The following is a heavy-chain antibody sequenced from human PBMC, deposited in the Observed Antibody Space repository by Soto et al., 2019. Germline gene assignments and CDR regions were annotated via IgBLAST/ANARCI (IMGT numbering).Heavy chain of an antibody. CDR2: IYYSGST. CDR3: ARSFTLSFDY. J-gene: IGHJ4*02. CDR1: CGSIISGDYY. Sequence: SGTLSLTCTVSCGSIISGDYYWSWIRQPPGKGLEWIGYIYYSGSTYYNPSLKSRVTISVDTSKNQFSLKLSSVTAADTAVYYCARSFTLSFDYWGQGTLVTVSS. D-gene: IGHD3-22*01. V-gene: IGHV4-30-4*01.